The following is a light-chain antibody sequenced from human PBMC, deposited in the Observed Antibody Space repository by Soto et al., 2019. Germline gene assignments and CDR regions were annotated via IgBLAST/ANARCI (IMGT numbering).Light chain of an antibody. Sequence: QSALTQPASVSGSPGQSITISCTGTSSDIGGYKYVSWYQQHPGKAPKLMIYNVTNRPSGVSNRFSGSKSGNTASLTISGLQAEDEADYYCSSYTISGTLVFGGGTKLTVL. J-gene: IGLJ3*02. CDR3: SSYTISGTLV. V-gene: IGLV2-14*01. CDR2: NVT. CDR1: SSDIGGYKY.